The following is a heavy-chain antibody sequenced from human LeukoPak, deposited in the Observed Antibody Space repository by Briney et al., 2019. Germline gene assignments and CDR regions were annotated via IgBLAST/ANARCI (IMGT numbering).Heavy chain of an antibody. Sequence: PSETLSLTCSVSGVSITSNYWSWIRQPPGKGLEWLGYTHHSGATSYNPSLKSRVTISVDTSKNQFSLKLSSVTAADTAVYYCARSVRNPGYYFDYWGQGTLVTVSS. D-gene: IGHD3-10*01. CDR2: THHSGAT. CDR1: GVSITSNY. CDR3: ARSVRNPGYYFDY. J-gene: IGHJ4*02. V-gene: IGHV4-59*08.